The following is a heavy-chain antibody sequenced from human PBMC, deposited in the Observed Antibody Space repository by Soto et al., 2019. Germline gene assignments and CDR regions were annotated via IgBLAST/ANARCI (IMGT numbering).Heavy chain of an antibody. CDR1: GDTFTSYA. J-gene: IGHJ4*02. CDR2: INAGNGNT. CDR3: ARPTYYYDSSGPPAY. D-gene: IGHD3-22*01. Sequence: ASVKVSCKASGDTFTSYAMHWVRQAPGQRLEWMGWINAGNGNTKYSQKFQGRFTVSRDNAKNSLYLQMNSLRAEDTAVYYCARPTYYYDSSGPPAYWGQGTLVTVSS. V-gene: IGHV1-3*01.